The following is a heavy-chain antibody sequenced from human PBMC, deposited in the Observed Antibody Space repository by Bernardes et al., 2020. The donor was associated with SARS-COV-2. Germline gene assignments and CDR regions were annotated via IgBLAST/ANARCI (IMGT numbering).Heavy chain of an antibody. CDR1: GGSIRSNY. CDR2: IYYSGST. J-gene: IGHJ4*02. V-gene: IGHV4-59*08. Sequence: SETLSLTCTVSGGSIRSNYWSWIRQSPGRGLEWIGYIYYSGSTNYNPSLKSRVTISIDTSKSHFSLRLSSVTAADTAVYFCASTATQDYYDSTGYYFAYWGQGILVTVSS. CDR3: ASTATQDYYDSTGYYFAY. D-gene: IGHD3-22*01.